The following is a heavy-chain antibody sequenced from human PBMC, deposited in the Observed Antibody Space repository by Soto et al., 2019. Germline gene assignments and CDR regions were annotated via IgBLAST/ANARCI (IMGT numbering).Heavy chain of an antibody. CDR2: IYYSGST. CDR3: AAKAAHFDWLNHN. J-gene: IGHJ4*02. V-gene: IGHV4-61*01. CDR1: GGSVSSGSYY. Sequence: SETLSLTCTVSGGSVSSGSYYWSWIRQPPGKGLEWIGYIYYSGSTNYNPSLKSRVTISVDTSKNQFSLKLSSVTAADTAVYYCAAKAAHFDWLNHNWGQGTLVTVSS. D-gene: IGHD3-9*01.